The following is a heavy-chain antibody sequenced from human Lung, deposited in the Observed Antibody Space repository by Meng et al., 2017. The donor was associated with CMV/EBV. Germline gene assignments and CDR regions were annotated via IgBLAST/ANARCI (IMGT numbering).Heavy chain of an antibody. CDR3: AREPGDRYDFWSGYAFDI. CDR2: IKQDGSEK. Sequence: GGSXRLXCAASGFTFSSYWMSWVRQAPGKGLEWVANIKQDGSEKYYVDSVKGRFTISRDNAKNSLYLQMNSLRAEDTAVYYCAREPGDRYDFWSGYAFDIXGRGXMVTFSS. D-gene: IGHD3-3*01. V-gene: IGHV3-7*01. CDR1: GFTFSSYW. J-gene: IGHJ3*02.